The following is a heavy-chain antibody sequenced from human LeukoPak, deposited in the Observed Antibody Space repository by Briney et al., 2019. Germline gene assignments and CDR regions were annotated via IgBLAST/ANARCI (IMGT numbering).Heavy chain of an antibody. CDR2: IYYSGST. V-gene: IGHV4-59*08. Sequence: SETLSLTCTVSGGSISSYYWSWIRQPPGKGLEWIGYIYYSGSTNYNPSLKSRVTISVGTSKNQFSLKLSSVTAADTAVYYCARSGYSGYDDAFDIWGQGTMVTVSS. CDR1: GGSISSYY. CDR3: ARSGYSGYDDAFDI. D-gene: IGHD5-12*01. J-gene: IGHJ3*02.